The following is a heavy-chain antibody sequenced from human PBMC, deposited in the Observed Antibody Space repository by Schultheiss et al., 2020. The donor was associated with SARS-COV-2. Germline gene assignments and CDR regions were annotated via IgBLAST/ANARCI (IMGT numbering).Heavy chain of an antibody. V-gene: IGHV3-74*01. Sequence: GGSLRLSCAASGFTFSSYWMHWVRQAPGKGLVWVSRINSDGSSTSYADSVKGRFTISRDNAKNTLYLQMNSLRAEDTAVYYCAREQANSGSYLVSYYYYYGMDVWGQGTTVTVSS. CDR1: GFTFSSYW. D-gene: IGHD1-26*01. CDR2: INSDGSST. CDR3: AREQANSGSYLVSYYYYYGMDV. J-gene: IGHJ6*02.